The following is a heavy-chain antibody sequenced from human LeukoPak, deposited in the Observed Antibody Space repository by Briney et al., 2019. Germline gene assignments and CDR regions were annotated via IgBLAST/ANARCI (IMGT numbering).Heavy chain of an antibody. V-gene: IGHV1-2*02. J-gene: IGHJ4*02. CDR1: GYTFTGYY. Sequence: GASVKVSCKASGYTFTGYYMHWVRQAPGQGLEWMGWINPNSGGTNYAQKFQGRVTMTRDTSISTAYMELSRLRSDDTAVYYCARSEGFCSSTSCPFWYYDFWSGFAHFDYWGQGTLVTVSS. D-gene: IGHD3-3*01. CDR2: INPNSGGT. CDR3: ARSEGFCSSTSCPFWYYDFWSGFAHFDY.